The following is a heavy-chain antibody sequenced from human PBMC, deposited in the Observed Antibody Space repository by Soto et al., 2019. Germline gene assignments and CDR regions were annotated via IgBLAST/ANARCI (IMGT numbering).Heavy chain of an antibody. CDR3: TRPVLRFLEWSNYYMDV. J-gene: IGHJ6*03. CDR1: GFTFSGSA. CDR2: IRSKANSYAT. D-gene: IGHD3-3*01. Sequence: LRLSCAASGFTFSGSAMHWVRQASGKGLEWVGRIRSKANSYATAYAASVKGRFTISRDDSKNTAYLQMNSLKTEDTAVYYCTRPVLRFLEWSNYYMDVWGKGTTVTVSS. V-gene: IGHV3-73*01.